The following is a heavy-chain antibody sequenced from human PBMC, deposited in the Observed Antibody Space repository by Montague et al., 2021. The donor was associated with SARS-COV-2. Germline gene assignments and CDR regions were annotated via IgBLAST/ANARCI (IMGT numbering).Heavy chain of an antibody. J-gene: IGHJ4*02. V-gene: IGHV4-39*01. CDR3: ARNGTPGYDPFDS. D-gene: IGHD5-12*01. Sequence: SETLSLTCTVSGDSISSSSYFWGRIRQPPGKGLEWIESIYYSGSTFHNPSRKSRVTISVDTSKKQFSLKLTSAAAADTALYYCARNGTPGYDPFDSWGQGTLVAVSS. CDR1: GDSISSSSYF. CDR2: IYYSGST.